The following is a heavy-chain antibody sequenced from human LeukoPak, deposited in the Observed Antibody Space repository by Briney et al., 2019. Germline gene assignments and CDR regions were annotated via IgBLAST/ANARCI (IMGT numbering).Heavy chain of an antibody. CDR3: ARGWGERGKCRGGTCNNPQFDY. Sequence: GGSLRLSCAASGFTLDYYWMTWVRQAPGKGREWLANIKESGSEKYYVVSVKGRFTISRDNAKNSLYLQMNSLRVEDTAVYYCARGWGERGKCRGGTCNNPQFDYWGRGTLVTVSS. V-gene: IGHV3-7*01. CDR2: IKESGSEK. J-gene: IGHJ4*02. CDR1: GFTLDYYW. D-gene: IGHD2-15*01.